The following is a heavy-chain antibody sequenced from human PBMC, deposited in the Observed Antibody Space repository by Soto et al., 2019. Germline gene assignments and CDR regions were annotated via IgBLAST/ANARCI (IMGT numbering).Heavy chain of an antibody. CDR1: GFTFSNYG. CDR3: ASDCSSTSCYGGHFDY. V-gene: IGHV3-21*01. CDR2: ISSSGNYM. Sequence: VQLVESGGGLVKPGGSLRLSCAASGFTFSNYGMNWVRQAPGKGLEWVSSISSSGNYMYYADSVKGRFTIARDNAKNSLYLQMNSLRAEDTAVYYCASDCSSTSCYGGHFDYWGQGTLVTVSS. D-gene: IGHD2-2*01. J-gene: IGHJ4*02.